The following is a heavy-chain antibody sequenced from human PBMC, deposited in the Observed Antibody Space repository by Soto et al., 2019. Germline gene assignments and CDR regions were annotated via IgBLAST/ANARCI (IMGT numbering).Heavy chain of an antibody. CDR2: IDYSGTA. J-gene: IGHJ4*02. CDR1: SGSISVTNVF. CDR3: AGITCRHLDY. Sequence: SETLSLTCTVSSGSISVTNVFWGWVRQPPGKGLEWIGNIDYSGTAYFSPSLATRVTFHVDTSKNQFSLTLYSVTAADTAVHYCAGITCRHLDYWGQGILVTVSS. V-gene: IGHV4-39*01. D-gene: IGHD1-20*01.